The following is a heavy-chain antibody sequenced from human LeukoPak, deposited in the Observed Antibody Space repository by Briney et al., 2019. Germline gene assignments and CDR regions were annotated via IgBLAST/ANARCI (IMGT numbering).Heavy chain of an antibody. CDR1: GYTFTGYC. D-gene: IGHD3-22*01. CDR3: ARVFYDSSGSLDAFDI. V-gene: IGHV1-2*02. J-gene: IGHJ3*02. Sequence: ASVKVSCKASGYTFTGYCMRWVRQAPGQGLEWMGWINPNSGGKNYAQKFQGRVTMTRDTSISTAYMELSRLRSDDTAVYYCARVFYDSSGSLDAFDIWGQGTMVTVSS. CDR2: INPNSGGK.